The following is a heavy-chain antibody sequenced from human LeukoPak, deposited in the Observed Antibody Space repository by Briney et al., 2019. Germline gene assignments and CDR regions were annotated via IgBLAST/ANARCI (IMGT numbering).Heavy chain of an antibody. J-gene: IGHJ5*02. V-gene: IGHV4-59*01. CDR2: IYYSGST. CDR1: GGSISSYY. D-gene: IGHD3-10*01. CDR3: ASLYGSGSYRWFDP. Sequence: PSETLSLTCTVSGGSISSYYWSWIRQPPGKGLEWIGYIYYSGSTNYNPSLKSRVTISVDTSKNQFSLKLSSVTAADTAVYYCASLYGSGSYRWFDPWGQGTLVTVSS.